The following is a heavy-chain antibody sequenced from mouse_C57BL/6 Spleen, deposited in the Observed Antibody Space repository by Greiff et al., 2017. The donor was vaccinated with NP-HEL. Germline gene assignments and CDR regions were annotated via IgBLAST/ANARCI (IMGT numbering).Heavy chain of an antibody. V-gene: IGHV1-82*01. J-gene: IGHJ3*01. Sequence: QVQLKQSGPELVKPGASVKISCKASGYAFSSSWMNWVKQRPGKGLEWIGRIYPGDGDTNYNGKFKGKATLTADKSSSTAYMQRSSLTSEDSAVYFCARGDGSSYWFAYWGQGTLVTVSA. CDR2: IYPGDGDT. D-gene: IGHD1-1*01. CDR1: GYAFSSSW. CDR3: ARGDGSSYWFAY.